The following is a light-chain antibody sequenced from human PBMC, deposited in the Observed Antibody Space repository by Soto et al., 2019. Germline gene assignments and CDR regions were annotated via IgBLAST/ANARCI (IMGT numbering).Light chain of an antibody. V-gene: IGKV3-11*01. CDR3: QQRSNCAPLT. Sequence: DIELTQSPATLSLSPGERATISCRASQSVSSYLAWYHQKPGQAPRLLIYDASNRATGIPPRFSGSGSGTNVTVTIISVEPEDYAVDYCQQRSNCAPLTFGEGTKVEIK. CDR2: DAS. J-gene: IGKJ4*02. CDR1: QSVSSY.